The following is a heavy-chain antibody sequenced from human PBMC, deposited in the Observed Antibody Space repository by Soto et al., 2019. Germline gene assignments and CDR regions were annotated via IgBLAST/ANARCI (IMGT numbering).Heavy chain of an antibody. D-gene: IGHD6-6*01. J-gene: IGHJ4*01. CDR2: VSAYNGER. Sequence: QVQLVQAGAEVKKPGASVKVSCKASGYTFTNCGINWVRQAPGQGLEWLGWVSAYNGERRYAQRVQARVIMTTDTSTTTASMELRSLRSDDTAVYYCSRGTSIPAAGDYWGQGTLVTGSS. CDR1: GYTFTNCG. CDR3: SRGTSIPAAGDY. V-gene: IGHV1-18*01.